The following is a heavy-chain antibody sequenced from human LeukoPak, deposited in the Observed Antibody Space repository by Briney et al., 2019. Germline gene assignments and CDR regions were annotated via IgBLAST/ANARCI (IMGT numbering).Heavy chain of an antibody. CDR1: GFTFSSYG. J-gene: IGHJ4*02. V-gene: IGHV3-30*18. D-gene: IGHD2-8*01. Sequence: PGGSLRLSCAASGFTFSSYGMHWVRQAPGKGLEWVAVISYDGSNKYYADSVKGRFTISRDNSKNTLYLQMNSLRAEDTAVYYCAKGGSYETYYFDYWGQGTLVTVSS. CDR3: AKGGSYETYYFDY. CDR2: ISYDGSNK.